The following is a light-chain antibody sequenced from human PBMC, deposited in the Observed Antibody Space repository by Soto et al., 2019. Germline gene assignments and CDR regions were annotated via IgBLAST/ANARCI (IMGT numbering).Light chain of an antibody. CDR3: QQRSYSVS. Sequence: EIVLTQSPATLSLSPGERATLSCRASQSVSSYLAWYQQKPGQAPRLLIYDASNRATGIPARFSGSRSGTDFTLTISSLEPEDFAVYYCQQRSYSVSFGGGTKVEIK. CDR2: DAS. CDR1: QSVSSY. V-gene: IGKV3-11*01. J-gene: IGKJ4*01.